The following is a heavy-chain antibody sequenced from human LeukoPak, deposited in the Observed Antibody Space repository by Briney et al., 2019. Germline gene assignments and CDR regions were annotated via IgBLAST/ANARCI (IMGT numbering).Heavy chain of an antibody. J-gene: IGHJ4*02. CDR1: GFTFEDYG. CDR2: INWNGGRT. CDR3: ARIPYGSGNQFDY. Sequence: LAGGSLRLSCAASGFTFEDYGMSWVRQAPGKGLEWVSGINWNGGRTYYADSVKGRFTISRDNAKNSLYLQMNSLRAEDTAVYFCARIPYGSGNQFDYWGQGTLVSVSS. V-gene: IGHV3-20*04. D-gene: IGHD3-10*01.